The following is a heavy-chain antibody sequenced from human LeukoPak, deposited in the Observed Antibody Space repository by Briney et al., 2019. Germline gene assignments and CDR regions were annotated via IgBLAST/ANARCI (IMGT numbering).Heavy chain of an antibody. Sequence: GGSLRLSCAASGFTFSSYAMHWVRQAPGKGLEWVAVISYDGSNKYYADSVKGRFTISRDNSKNTLYLQMNSLRAEDTAVYYCARDLERYQIVPAANTSIGVDYWGQGTLVTVSS. J-gene: IGHJ4*02. CDR3: ARDLERYQIVPAANTSIGVDY. CDR2: ISYDGSNK. V-gene: IGHV3-30-3*01. CDR1: GFTFSSYA. D-gene: IGHD2-2*01.